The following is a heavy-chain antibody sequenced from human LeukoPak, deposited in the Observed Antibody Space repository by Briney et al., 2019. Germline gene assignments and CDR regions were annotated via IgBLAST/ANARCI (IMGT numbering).Heavy chain of an antibody. Sequence: SETLSLTCTVSGYSISSGYYWGWIRQPPGKGLEWIGSIYHSGSTYYNPSLKSRVTISVDTSKNQFSLKLSSVTAADTAVYYCARASKSGWYSGYYMDVWGKGTTVTVSS. J-gene: IGHJ6*03. CDR1: GYSISSGYY. V-gene: IGHV4-38-2*02. CDR2: IYHSGST. D-gene: IGHD6-19*01. CDR3: ARASKSGWYSGYYMDV.